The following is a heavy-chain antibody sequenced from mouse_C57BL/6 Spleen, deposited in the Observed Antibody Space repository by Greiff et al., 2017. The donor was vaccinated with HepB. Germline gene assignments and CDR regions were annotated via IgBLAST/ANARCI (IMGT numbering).Heavy chain of an antibody. J-gene: IGHJ4*01. CDR3: ARPHYYGSSSYAMDY. CDR2: IDPSDSET. D-gene: IGHD1-1*01. Sequence: VQLQQPGAELVRPGSSVKLSCKASGYTFTSYWMHWVKQRPIQGLEWIGNIDPSDSETHYNQKFKDKATLTVDKSSSTAYMQLSSLTSEDSAVYYCARPHYYGSSSYAMDYWGQGTSVTVSS. V-gene: IGHV1-52*01. CDR1: GYTFTSYW.